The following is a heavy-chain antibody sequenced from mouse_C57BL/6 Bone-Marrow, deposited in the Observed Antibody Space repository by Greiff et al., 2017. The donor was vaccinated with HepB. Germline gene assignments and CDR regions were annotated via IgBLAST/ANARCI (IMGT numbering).Heavy chain of an antibody. CDR1: GYTFTTYP. D-gene: IGHD1-1*01. V-gene: IGHV1-47*01. CDR3: ARGYGSSRDWYFDV. CDR2: FHPYNDDT. J-gene: IGHJ1*03. Sequence: QVQLKESGAELVKPGASVKMSCKASGYTFTTYPIEWMKQNHGKSLEWIGNFHPYNDDTKYNEKFKGKATLTVEKSSSTVYLELSRLTSDDSAVYYCARGYGSSRDWYFDVWGTGTTVTVSS.